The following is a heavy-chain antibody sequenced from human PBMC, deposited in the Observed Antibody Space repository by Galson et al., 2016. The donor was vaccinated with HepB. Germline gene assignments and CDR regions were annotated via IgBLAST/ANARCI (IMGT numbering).Heavy chain of an antibody. D-gene: IGHD6-25*01. Sequence: LSLTCSVSGGSISSGGYYWSWLRQPPGKGLEWIGYIYHSGSTYYNPSLKSRVTISVDTSKNQFSLKLSSVTAADTAVYYCAGEGASGYALDYRGQGTFVTVSS. CDR2: IYHSGST. J-gene: IGHJ4*02. CDR3: AGEGASGYALDY. CDR1: GGSISSGGYY. V-gene: IGHV4-31*03.